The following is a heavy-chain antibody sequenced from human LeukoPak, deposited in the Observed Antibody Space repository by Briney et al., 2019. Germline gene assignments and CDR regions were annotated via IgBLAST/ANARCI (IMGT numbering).Heavy chain of an antibody. Sequence: ASVKVSCKASGYTFTSYYMHWVRQALGQGLEWMGIINPSGGSTSYAQKFQGRVTMTRDTSTSTVYMELSSLRSEDTAVYYCARRTTVTGFDYWGQGTLVTVSS. D-gene: IGHD4-11*01. V-gene: IGHV1-46*03. CDR3: ARRTTVTGFDY. J-gene: IGHJ4*02. CDR2: INPSGGST. CDR1: GYTFTSYY.